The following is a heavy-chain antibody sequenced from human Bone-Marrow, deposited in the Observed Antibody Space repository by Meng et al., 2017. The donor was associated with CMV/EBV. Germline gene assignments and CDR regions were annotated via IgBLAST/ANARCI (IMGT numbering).Heavy chain of an antibody. J-gene: IGHJ4*02. Sequence: ASVKVSCKASGYTFTSYYMHWVRQAPGQGLEWMGIINPSGGSTSYAQKFQGRVTMTRNTSISTAYMELSSLRSEDTAVYYCARRYSYGLYYFEYWGQGTLVTVSS. CDR1: GYTFTSYY. D-gene: IGHD6-19*01. V-gene: IGHV1-46*01. CDR3: ARRYSYGLYYFEY. CDR2: INPSGGST.